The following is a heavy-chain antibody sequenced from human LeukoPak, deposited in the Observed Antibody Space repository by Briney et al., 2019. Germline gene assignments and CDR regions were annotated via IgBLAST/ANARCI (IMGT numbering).Heavy chain of an antibody. CDR1: GGSISSYY. Sequence: SETLSLTCTVSGGSISSYYWSWIRQPPGKGLEWIGYIYYSGSTNNNPSLKSRVTISVDTSKNQFSLKLSSVTAADTAVYYCARRKPYYDSSGYYYNYFDYWGQGTLVTVSS. V-gene: IGHV4-59*08. CDR2: IYYSGST. CDR3: ARRKPYYDSSGYYYNYFDY. D-gene: IGHD3-22*01. J-gene: IGHJ4*02.